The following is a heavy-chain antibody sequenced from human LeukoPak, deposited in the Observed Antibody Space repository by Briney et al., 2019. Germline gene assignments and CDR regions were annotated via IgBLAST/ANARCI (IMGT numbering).Heavy chain of an antibody. CDR2: INHSGST. CDR3: ARGVVTIFGVVSYYMDV. J-gene: IGHJ6*03. V-gene: IGHV4-34*01. D-gene: IGHD3-3*01. Sequence: PSETLSLTCAVYGGSFSGYYWSWIRQPPGKGLEWIGEINHSGSTNYNPSLKSRVTISVDTSKNQFSLKLSSVTAADTAVYYCARGVVTIFGVVSYYMDVWGKGTTVTVS. CDR1: GGSFSGYY.